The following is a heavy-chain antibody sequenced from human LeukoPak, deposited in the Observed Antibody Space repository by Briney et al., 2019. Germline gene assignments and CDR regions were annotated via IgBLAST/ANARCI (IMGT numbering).Heavy chain of an antibody. CDR3: ARGSTIFVVVTRTYYYYMDV. CDR2: NYYSGST. D-gene: IGHD3-3*01. J-gene: IGHJ6*03. CDR1: GFPLRNYW. V-gene: IGHV4-59*01. Sequence: TLRLSCGASGFPLRNYWQSWIRQHPGKGLEGIGYNYYSGSTNYNPSLKSRVTISVDTSKNQFSLKLSSVTAADTAVYYCARGSTIFVVVTRTYYYYMDVWGKGTTVTVSS.